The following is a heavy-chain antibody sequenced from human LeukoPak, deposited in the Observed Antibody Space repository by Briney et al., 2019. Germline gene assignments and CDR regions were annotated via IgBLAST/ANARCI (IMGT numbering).Heavy chain of an antibody. Sequence: SETLSLTCTVSGGSISSGGYYWSWIRQHPGKGLEWIGYIYYSGSTYYNPSLKSRVTISIDTSKNQFSLKLSSVTAADTAVYYCARLYFDSTYYFDYWGQGTLVTVSS. CDR3: ARLYFDSTYYFDY. D-gene: IGHD3-9*01. CDR1: GGSISSGGYY. V-gene: IGHV4-31*03. J-gene: IGHJ4*02. CDR2: IYYSGST.